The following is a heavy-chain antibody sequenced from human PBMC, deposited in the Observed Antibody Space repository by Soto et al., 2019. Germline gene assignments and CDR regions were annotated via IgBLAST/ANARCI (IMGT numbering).Heavy chain of an antibody. D-gene: IGHD5-12*01. CDR2: INPSGGST. J-gene: IGHJ4*02. V-gene: IGHV1-46*01. Sequence: ASVKVSCKASGGTFTSYYMHWVRQAPGQGLEWMGIINPSGGSTSYAQKFQGRVTMTRDTSTSTVYMELSSLRSEDTAVYYCAREGRGYSGYDLSPPFDYWGQGTLVTVSS. CDR3: AREGRGYSGYDLSPPFDY. CDR1: GGTFTSYY.